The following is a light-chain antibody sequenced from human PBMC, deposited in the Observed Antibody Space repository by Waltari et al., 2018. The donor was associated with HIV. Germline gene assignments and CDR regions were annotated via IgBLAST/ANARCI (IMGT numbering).Light chain of an antibody. CDR2: KAS. Sequence: DIQMPHSPSTLSASVGNRITITCRGSYRISSWLTCYQQKPGKAPKLLIDKASSLESGVPSRFSGSGSETEFTLTISSLQPDDFATYYGQLYNSYPLTLGGGTKVEIK. CDR1: YRISSW. CDR3: QLYNSYPLT. J-gene: IGKJ4*01. V-gene: IGKV1-5*03.